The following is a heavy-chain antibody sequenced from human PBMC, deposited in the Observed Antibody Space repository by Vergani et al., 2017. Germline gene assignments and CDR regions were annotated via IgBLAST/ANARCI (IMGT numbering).Heavy chain of an antibody. CDR3: ARAYDPKSIAALSYYYYYYMDV. CDR1: GFTFSSYA. Sequence: QVQLVESGGGVVQPGRSLRLSCAASGFTFSSYAMHWVRQAPGKGLEWVAVISYDGSNKYYADSVKGRFTISRDNSKNKLYLQMNSLRAEDTAVYYCARAYDPKSIAALSYYYYYYMDVWGKGTTVTVSS. V-gene: IGHV3-30-3*01. J-gene: IGHJ6*03. CDR2: ISYDGSNK. D-gene: IGHD6-6*01.